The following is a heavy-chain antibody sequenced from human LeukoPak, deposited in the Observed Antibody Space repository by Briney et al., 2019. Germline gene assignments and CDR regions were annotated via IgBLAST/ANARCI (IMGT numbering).Heavy chain of an antibody. CDR3: ATWAYISTSSNWFDP. V-gene: IGHV4-39*07. Sequence: PSETLSLTCTVSGGSIRSSYYYWGWIRQPPGKGLEWIGSIYDSGSTYYNPSLKSRVTISVDTSKNQFSLKLSSVTAADTAMYYCATWAYISTSSNWFDPWGQGTLVTVSS. J-gene: IGHJ5*02. D-gene: IGHD6-13*01. CDR1: GGSIRSSYYY. CDR2: IYDSGST.